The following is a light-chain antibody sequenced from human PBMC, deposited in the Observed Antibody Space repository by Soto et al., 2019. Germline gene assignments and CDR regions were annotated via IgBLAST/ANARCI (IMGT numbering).Light chain of an antibody. V-gene: IGKV3-20*01. CDR2: GAS. CDR3: QQYVSSVT. Sequence: EIVLTQSPGSLSLSPGERATLSCRASQSVDSSFFAWYQQKPGQAPRLLIYGASNRATGIPDRFSGRGSGTDFTHTITGLEPEDFAVYYCQQYVSSVTFGQGTKVEIK. J-gene: IGKJ1*01. CDR1: QSVDSSF.